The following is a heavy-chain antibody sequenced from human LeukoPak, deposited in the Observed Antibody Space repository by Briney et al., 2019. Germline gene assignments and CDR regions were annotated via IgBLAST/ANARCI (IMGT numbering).Heavy chain of an antibody. J-gene: IGHJ4*02. D-gene: IGHD3-10*01. Sequence: GASVKVSCKVSGYTLTELSMHWVRQAPGKGLEWMGGFDPEDGETIYAQKFQGRVTMTEDTSTDTAYMELSSLRSEDTAVYYCARVLIGSYGSGSPDYWGQGTLVTVSS. CDR1: GYTLTELS. V-gene: IGHV1-24*01. CDR2: FDPEDGET. CDR3: ARVLIGSYGSGSPDY.